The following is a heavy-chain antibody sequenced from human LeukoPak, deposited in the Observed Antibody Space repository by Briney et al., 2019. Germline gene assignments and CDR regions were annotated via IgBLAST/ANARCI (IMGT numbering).Heavy chain of an antibody. J-gene: IGHJ4*02. Sequence: PGGSLRLSCAVSGLIFSNTWMNWVRQAPGKGLEWVGRIKSKYDGGTTDFAAPVKGRFTISRDDSKNTLELQMNTLKIEDTAVYFCATDRADYWGQGTLVTVSS. CDR2: IKSKYDGGTT. CDR1: GLIFSNTW. V-gene: IGHV3-15*05. CDR3: ATDRADY.